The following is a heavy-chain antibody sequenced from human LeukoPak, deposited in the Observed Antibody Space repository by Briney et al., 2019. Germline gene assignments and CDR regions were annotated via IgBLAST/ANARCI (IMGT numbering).Heavy chain of an antibody. CDR3: ARDVIWFGEVIPRDAFDI. D-gene: IGHD3-10*01. CDR2: ISAYNGNT. CDR1: GYTFTVYY. J-gene: IGHJ3*02. V-gene: IGHV1-18*04. Sequence: ASVSVSSTASGYTFTVYYMHWVRQAPGQGLEWMGWISAYNGNTNYAQKLQGRVTMTTDTSTSTAYMELRSLRSDDTAVYYCARDVIWFGEVIPRDAFDIWGQGTMVTVSS.